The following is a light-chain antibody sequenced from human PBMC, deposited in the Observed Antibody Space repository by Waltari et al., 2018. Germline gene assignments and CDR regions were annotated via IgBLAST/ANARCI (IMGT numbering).Light chain of an antibody. CDR1: SSDVGRYNY. V-gene: IGLV2-11*01. CDR3: CSYAGSYTEV. Sequence: QSALTQPRSVSGSPGQSVTISCTGTSSDVGRYNYVSWYQQHPGKAPKLMIYDVSKRPSGVPDRFSGSKSGNTASLTISGLQAEDEADYYCCSYAGSYTEVFGTGTKVTVL. CDR2: DVS. J-gene: IGLJ1*01.